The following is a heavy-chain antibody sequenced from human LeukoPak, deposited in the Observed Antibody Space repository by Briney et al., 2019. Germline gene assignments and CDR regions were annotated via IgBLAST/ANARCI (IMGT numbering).Heavy chain of an antibody. CDR3: ARDGGYSYGYRNAFDI. J-gene: IGHJ3*02. Sequence: PGRSLRLSCAASGFTFSSYGMHWVRQAPGKGLEWVAVISYDGSNKYYADSVKGRFTISRDNSKNTLYLQMNSLRAEDTAVYYCARDGGYSYGYRNAFDIWGQGTMVTVSS. CDR2: ISYDGSNK. V-gene: IGHV3-30*03. D-gene: IGHD5-18*01. CDR1: GFTFSSYG.